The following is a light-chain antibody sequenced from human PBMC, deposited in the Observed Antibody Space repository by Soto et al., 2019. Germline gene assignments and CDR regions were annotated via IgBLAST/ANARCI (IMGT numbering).Light chain of an antibody. V-gene: IGKV1-33*01. Sequence: DIQMTQSPSSLSASVGDRVTITCQASQDVRKYLSWYQQKARKAPKLLIYDASNLEPGVPSRFSGSGSGTDFTFTISSLQPEDIATYYCQQRHNLPHTFGPGTKVDIK. CDR2: DAS. CDR1: QDVRKY. CDR3: QQRHNLPHT. J-gene: IGKJ3*01.